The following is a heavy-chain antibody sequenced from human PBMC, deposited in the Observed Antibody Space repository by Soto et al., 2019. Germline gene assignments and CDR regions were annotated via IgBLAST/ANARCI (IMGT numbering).Heavy chain of an antibody. D-gene: IGHD1-26*01. J-gene: IGHJ2*01. CDR1: GFNFDDYA. V-gene: IGHV3-9*01. Sequence: AQLVESGGGLVQPGRSLRLSCSASGFNFDDYAMHWVRQVPGKGLEWVSGISWSSVNIGYVDSVKGRFTISRDNNANSLFLQIDNPRTEDTAIYLCVKDASGDFDRGYFDLWGRGTQVTVSS. CDR3: VKDASGDFDRGYFDL. CDR2: ISWSSVNI.